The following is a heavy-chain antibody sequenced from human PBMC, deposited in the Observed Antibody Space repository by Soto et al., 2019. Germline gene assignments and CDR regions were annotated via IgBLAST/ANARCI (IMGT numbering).Heavy chain of an antibody. J-gene: IGHJ1*01. CDR3: AKLDTLRLLGSLGY. Sequence: GGSLRLSCAASGFTFSREGMHWVRQAPGKGLEWVSVISYDGYNKYYADSVKGRFTISRDNSKNTLYLQMNSLRAEDTAVYYCAKLDTLRLLGSLGYWGQGTLVTVSS. D-gene: IGHD3-3*01. CDR2: ISYDGYNK. CDR1: GFTFSREG. V-gene: IGHV3-30*18.